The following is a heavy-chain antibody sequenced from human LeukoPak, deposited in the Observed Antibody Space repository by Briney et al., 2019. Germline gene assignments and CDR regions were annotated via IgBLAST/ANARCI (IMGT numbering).Heavy chain of an antibody. CDR1: GFTFSSYA. D-gene: IGHD3-22*01. V-gene: IGHV3-30-3*01. CDR2: ISYDGSNK. J-gene: IGHJ4*02. Sequence: QPGRSLRLSCAASGFTFSSYAMHWVRQAPGKGLEWVAVISYDGSNKYYADSVKGRFTISRDNSKNTLYLQMNSLRAEDTAVYYCARDDIDDSSGYYYNYWGQGTLVTVSS. CDR3: ARDDIDDSSGYYYNY.